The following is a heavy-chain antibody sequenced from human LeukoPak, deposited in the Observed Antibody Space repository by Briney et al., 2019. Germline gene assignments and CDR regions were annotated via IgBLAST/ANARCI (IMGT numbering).Heavy chain of an antibody. CDR2: INPDGSGK. D-gene: IGHD3-16*01. J-gene: IGHJ4*02. CDR3: ASWGAGGNS. CDR1: GFTLSTYW. V-gene: IGHV3-7*01. Sequence: GGSLRLSCEASGFTLSTYWMNWVRQIPGKGLDWVANINPDGSGKRYVDSVKGRFTIARDNADNSLSLQMNSLRAEDTAVYYCASWGAGGNSWGQGTLVTVSS.